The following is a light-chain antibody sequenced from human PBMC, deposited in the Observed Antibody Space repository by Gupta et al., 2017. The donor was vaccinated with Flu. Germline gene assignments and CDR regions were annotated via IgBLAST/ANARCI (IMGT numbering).Light chain of an antibody. V-gene: IGLV2-11*01. CDR3: CSYAGTSSVV. CDR1: SSDVGSYNF. Sequence: SVTNSCTRTSSDVGSYNFVSWYQHHPDKAPKLMIYDVTGRPSGVPDRFSASKSGNTASLTISGLQADDEADYYCCSYAGTSSVVFGGGTKLTVL. CDR2: DVT. J-gene: IGLJ2*01.